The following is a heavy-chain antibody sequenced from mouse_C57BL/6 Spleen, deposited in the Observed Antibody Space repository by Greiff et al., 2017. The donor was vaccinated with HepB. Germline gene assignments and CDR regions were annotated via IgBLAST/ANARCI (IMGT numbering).Heavy chain of an antibody. CDR1: GFTFSSYA. Sequence: EVKLMESGGGLVKPGGSLKLSCAASGFTFSSYAMSWVRQTPEKRLEWVETISDGGSYTYYPDNVKGRCTISRENAKNNLYLQMSHLKSEDTAMYYCARGEVKGAFDYWGQGTTLTVSS. J-gene: IGHJ2*01. CDR2: ISDGGSYT. D-gene: IGHD2-2*01. V-gene: IGHV5-4*03. CDR3: ARGEVKGAFDY.